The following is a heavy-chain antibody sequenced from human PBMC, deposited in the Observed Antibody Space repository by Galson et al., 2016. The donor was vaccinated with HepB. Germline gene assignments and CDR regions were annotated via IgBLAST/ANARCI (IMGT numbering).Heavy chain of an antibody. CDR2: VSSSATTI. Sequence: SLRLSCAASGFTFSDYFISWIRQAPGKGLEWLSCVSSSATTIYSADSVEGRFTISRDNDKNSVYLQMNSLRADDTAVYYCARLSLYPRGWFDPWGQGTLVTVSS. CDR3: ARLSLYPRGWFDP. CDR1: GFTFSDYF. V-gene: IGHV3-11*01. J-gene: IGHJ5*02.